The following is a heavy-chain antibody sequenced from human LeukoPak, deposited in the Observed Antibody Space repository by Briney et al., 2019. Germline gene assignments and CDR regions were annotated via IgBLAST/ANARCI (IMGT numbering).Heavy chain of an antibody. CDR3: AKEYFFDY. CDR1: GFTFSSYW. V-gene: IGHV3-7*04. Sequence: GGSLRLSCAASGFTFSSYWMSWVRQAPGKGLEWVANIKQDGSEIYYVDSVRGRLTISRDNAKNSLYLQMNSLRAEDAAVYYCAKEYFFDYWGQGTLVTVSS. J-gene: IGHJ4*02. CDR2: IKQDGSEI.